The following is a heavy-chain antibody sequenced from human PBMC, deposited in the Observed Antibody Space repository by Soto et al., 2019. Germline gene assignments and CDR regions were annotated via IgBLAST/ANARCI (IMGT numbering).Heavy chain of an antibody. V-gene: IGHV3-74*01. D-gene: IGHD1-7*01. CDR2: INDDGSST. CDR1: GLTFSMYW. CDR3: TRGPRSTSTGTGAF. J-gene: IGHJ4*02. Sequence: QPGRSLRLSCAASGLTFSMYWMHWVRQVPGKGPEWVSRINDDGSSTNYADSVKGRFTISRDNAKNTLYLQMNDLRADDTAVYYCTRGPRSTSTGTGAFWGQGTLLTVSS.